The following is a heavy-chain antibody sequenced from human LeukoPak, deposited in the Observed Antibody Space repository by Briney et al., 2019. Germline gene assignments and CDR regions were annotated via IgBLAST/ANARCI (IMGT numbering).Heavy chain of an antibody. D-gene: IGHD2-2*01. CDR2: ISGSGDGGSGGNT. Sequence: GGSLRLSCAASGFTFSTYAMSWVRQAPGKGLEWVSAISGSGDGGSGGNTYYADSVKGRLTISRDNSKNTLYLQMNSLRAEDTAVYYCAKDQHKSPLGIVVVPAAAFDYWGQGTLVTVSS. V-gene: IGHV3-23*01. CDR3: AKDQHKSPLGIVVVPAAAFDY. CDR1: GFTFSTYA. J-gene: IGHJ4*02.